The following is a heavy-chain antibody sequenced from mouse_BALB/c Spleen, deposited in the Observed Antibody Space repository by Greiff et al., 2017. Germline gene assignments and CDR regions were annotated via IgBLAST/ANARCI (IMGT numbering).Heavy chain of an antibody. CDR3: ARDGSSQFAY. D-gene: IGHD1-1*01. Sequence: EVKLVESGPSLVKPSQTLSLTCSVTGDSITSGYWNWIRKFPGNKLEYMGYISYSGSTYYNPSLKSRISITRDTSKNQYYLQLNSVTTEDTATYYCARDGSSQFAYWGQGTLVTVSA. V-gene: IGHV3-8*02. CDR2: ISYSGST. J-gene: IGHJ3*01. CDR1: GDSITSGY.